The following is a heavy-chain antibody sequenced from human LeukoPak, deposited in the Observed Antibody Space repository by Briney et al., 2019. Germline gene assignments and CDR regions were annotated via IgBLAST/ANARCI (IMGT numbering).Heavy chain of an antibody. V-gene: IGHV4-39*02. Sequence: SETLSLTCTVSGGSISSSSYYWGWIRQPPGKGLEWIGSIYYSGSTYYNPSLKSRVTISVDTSKNQFSLKLSSVTAADTAVYYCAREARGYYGSGSWGHTNFDYWGQGTLVTVSS. CDR1: GGSISSSSYY. D-gene: IGHD3-10*01. CDR2: IYYSGST. CDR3: AREARGYYGSGSWGHTNFDY. J-gene: IGHJ4*02.